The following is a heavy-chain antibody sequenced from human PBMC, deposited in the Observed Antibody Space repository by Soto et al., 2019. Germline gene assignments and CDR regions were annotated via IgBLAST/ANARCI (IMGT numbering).Heavy chain of an antibody. V-gene: IGHV1-69*02. Sequence: GASVKVSCKASGGTFSSYTISWVRQAPGQGLEWMGRIIPILGIANYAQKFQGRVTITADKSTSTAYMELSSLRSEDTAVYYCARVGTYYYDSSRDFQHWGQGTLVTVSS. CDR2: IIPILGIA. J-gene: IGHJ1*01. D-gene: IGHD3-22*01. CDR1: GGTFSSYT. CDR3: ARVGTYYYDSSRDFQH.